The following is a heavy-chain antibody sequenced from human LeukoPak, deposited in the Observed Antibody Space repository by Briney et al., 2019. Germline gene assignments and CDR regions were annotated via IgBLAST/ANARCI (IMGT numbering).Heavy chain of an antibody. V-gene: IGHV4-31*02. CDR1: GASLSTGDYY. CDR2: IYYTGTT. Sequence: SETLSLTCVVSGASLSTGDYYWSWIRQHPGKGLEWIGYIYYTGTTDYNPSLKSRVTISIDTSNNQFALRLRSVTAADTAVYYCAMVQLELLLLGWFDPWGQGTLVTVSS. CDR3: AMVQLELLLLGWFDP. J-gene: IGHJ5*02. D-gene: IGHD1-7*01.